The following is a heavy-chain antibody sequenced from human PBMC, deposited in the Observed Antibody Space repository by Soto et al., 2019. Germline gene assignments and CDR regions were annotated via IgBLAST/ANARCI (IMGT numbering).Heavy chain of an antibody. CDR3: AKIGLPDYYDSSGYAY. J-gene: IGHJ4*02. CDR2: SYYSGRT. V-gene: IGHV4-59*08. CDR1: GGSINNYY. Sequence: PSETLSLTCTVSGGSINNYYWSWIRQPPGKGLEWIGYSYYSGRTSYNPSLKSRVTISVDTSKNQFSLKLSSVTAADTAVYYCAKIGLPDYYDSSGYAYWGQGTLVTVSS. D-gene: IGHD3-22*01.